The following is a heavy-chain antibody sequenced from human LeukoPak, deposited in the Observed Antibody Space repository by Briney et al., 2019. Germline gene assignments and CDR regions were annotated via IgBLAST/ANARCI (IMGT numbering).Heavy chain of an antibody. CDR3: AKEFDSGGYGANFDS. Sequence: PGRSLRLSCTGSKFTFSNYGMQWVRQAPGKGLEWVAVVSAHGTTKYYADSVKGRFTISRDNSRNTMYLQMSSLRAEDTAVYYCAKEFDSGGYGANFDSWGQGTLVTVSS. D-gene: IGHD3-10*01. CDR2: VSAHGTTK. V-gene: IGHV3-30*18. CDR1: KFTFSNYG. J-gene: IGHJ4*02.